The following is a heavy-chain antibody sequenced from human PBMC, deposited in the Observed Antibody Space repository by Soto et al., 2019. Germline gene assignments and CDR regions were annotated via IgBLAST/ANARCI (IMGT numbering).Heavy chain of an antibody. D-gene: IGHD6-6*01. J-gene: IGHJ6*02. V-gene: IGHV1-18*01. Sequence: QVQLVQSGAEVKKPGASVKVSCKASGYTFTSYGISWVRQAPGQGLEWMGWISAYNGNTNYAQKLQGRVTMTTDTSTSRAYMELRSLRSADTAVYYCARGGETILAARPLLVNTYYYYYGMDVWGQGTTVTVSS. CDR2: ISAYNGNT. CDR3: ARGGETILAARPLLVNTYYYYYGMDV. CDR1: GYTFTSYG.